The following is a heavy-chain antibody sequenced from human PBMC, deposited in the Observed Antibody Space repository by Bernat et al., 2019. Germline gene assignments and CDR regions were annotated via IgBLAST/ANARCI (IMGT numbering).Heavy chain of an antibody. Sequence: EVQLVESGGGLVQPGGSLRLSCAASGFTVSSNYMSWVRQAPGKGLEWVSVIYSGGSTYYADSVKGRFTISRDNSKNTLYLQMNSLRAEDTAVYYYAQTYSGSYYLRDAFDIWGQGTMVTVSS. CDR1: GFTVSSNY. D-gene: IGHD1-26*01. CDR2: IYSGGST. J-gene: IGHJ3*02. CDR3: AQTYSGSYYLRDAFDI. V-gene: IGHV3-66*01.